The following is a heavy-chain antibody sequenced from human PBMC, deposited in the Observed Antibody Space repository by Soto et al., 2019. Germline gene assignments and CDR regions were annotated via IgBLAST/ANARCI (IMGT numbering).Heavy chain of an antibody. CDR2: INHSGST. CDR1: GGSFSGYY. V-gene: IGHV4-34*01. J-gene: IGHJ4*02. CDR3: ARGGRTLASPVGY. D-gene: IGHD1-26*01. Sequence: QVQLQQWGAGLLKPSETLSLTCAVYGGSFSGYYWSWIRQPPGKGLEWIGEINHSGSTNYNKSLQNRATISVDTSKNQFSLKLSSVTAAGTAVYYCARGGRTLASPVGYWGQGTLVTVSS.